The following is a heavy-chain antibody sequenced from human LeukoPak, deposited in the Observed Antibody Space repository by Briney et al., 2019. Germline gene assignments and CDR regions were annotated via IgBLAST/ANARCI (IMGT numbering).Heavy chain of an antibody. CDR3: ARYSGSYRRTFDV. D-gene: IGHD1-26*01. J-gene: IGHJ3*01. CDR2: ISSTSSYI. Sequence: GWSLRLSCAASGFSFSDYNMIGVRQAPGKGLEWVSSISSTSSYIYYADSLKGRFTISRDNARNSVYLQLNSLRGEDTAVYYCARYSGSYRRTFDVWGQGTVVTVSS. CDR1: GFSFSDYN. V-gene: IGHV3-21*06.